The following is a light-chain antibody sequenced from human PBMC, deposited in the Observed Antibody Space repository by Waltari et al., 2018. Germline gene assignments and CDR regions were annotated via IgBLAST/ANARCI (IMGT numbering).Light chain of an antibody. Sequence: QTVVTQEPSLTVSPGGTATLTCASSTGPVASAHYPSWFQQMPGQAPRALIFSSTNKYSWTRGRFSGSLLGGKAALTLSSVQPEDEADYYCLLHFGGDQLVFGGGTRLTVL. CDR1: TGPVASAHY. CDR2: SST. J-gene: IGLJ3*02. CDR3: LLHFGGDQLV. V-gene: IGLV7-43*01.